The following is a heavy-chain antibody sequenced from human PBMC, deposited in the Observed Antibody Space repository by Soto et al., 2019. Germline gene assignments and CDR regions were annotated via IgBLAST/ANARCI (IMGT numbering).Heavy chain of an antibody. Sequence: SETLSLTCTVSGGSISSSSYYWGWIRQPPGKGLEWIGSIYYSGSTYYNPSLKSRVTISVDTSKNQFSLKLSSVTAADTAVYYCVRRGISSSVLFWFDPWGQGTLVTVSS. D-gene: IGHD6-6*01. J-gene: IGHJ5*02. CDR2: IYYSGST. V-gene: IGHV4-39*01. CDR1: GGSISSSSYY. CDR3: VRRGISSSVLFWFDP.